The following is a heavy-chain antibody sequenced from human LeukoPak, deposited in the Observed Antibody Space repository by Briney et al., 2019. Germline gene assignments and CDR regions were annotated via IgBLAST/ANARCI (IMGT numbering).Heavy chain of an antibody. CDR3: ARAPRGYDYVWGSYKGSRFDP. J-gene: IGHJ5*02. CDR1: GGSISSSSYY. CDR2: IYYSGST. Sequence: PSETLSLTCTVSGGSISSSSYYWGWIRQPPGKGLEWIGTIYYSGSTHYNPSLKSRVTISADTSKNQFSLKLSSVTAADTAVYYCARAPRGYDYVWGSYKGSRFDPWGQGTLVTVSS. D-gene: IGHD3-16*01. V-gene: IGHV4-39*07.